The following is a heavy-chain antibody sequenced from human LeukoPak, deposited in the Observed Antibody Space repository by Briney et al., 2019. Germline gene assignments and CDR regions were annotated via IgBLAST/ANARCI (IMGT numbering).Heavy chain of an antibody. CDR2: MNPNSGNT. J-gene: IGHJ6*03. D-gene: IGHD4-17*01. V-gene: IGHV1-8*01. Sequence: ASVKVSCKASGYTFTNYDINWVRQATGQGLEWMGWMNPNSGNTGYAQKFQGRVNMTRNTSISTAYMELSSLRSEDTAVYYCARGVGDHEGYYYYMDVWGKGTTVTVSS. CDR3: ARGVGDHEGYYYYMDV. CDR1: GYTFTNYD.